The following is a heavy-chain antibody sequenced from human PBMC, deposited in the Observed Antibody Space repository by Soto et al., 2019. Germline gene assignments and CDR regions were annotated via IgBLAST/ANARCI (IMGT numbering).Heavy chain of an antibody. CDR2: IYVTGAV. CDR1: GAALNSGNYY. CDR3: ARLRIATNNYKWFDT. V-gene: IGHV4-31*03. J-gene: IGHJ5*02. D-gene: IGHD2-21*01. Sequence: SETLSLTCSVSGAALNSGNYYWSWIRQVPGKGLEWIGHIYVTGAVDYNPSLRDRITISQDTSERQFSLNLRLVTAADTAVYYRARLRIATNNYKWFDTWGQGTLVTVSS.